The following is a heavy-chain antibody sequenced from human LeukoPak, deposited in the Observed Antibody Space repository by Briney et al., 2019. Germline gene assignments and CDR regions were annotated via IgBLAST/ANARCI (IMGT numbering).Heavy chain of an antibody. J-gene: IGHJ6*02. Sequence: GGSLRLSCAASGFTFSSYAMHWVRQAPGKGLEWVAVISYDGSNKYYADSVKGRFTISRDNSKNTLYLQMNSLRAEDTAVYYCARDAVKYYYGSGSPPYYYYGMDVWGQGTTVTVSS. CDR2: ISYDGSNK. D-gene: IGHD3-10*01. V-gene: IGHV3-30-3*01. CDR1: GFTFSSYA. CDR3: ARDAVKYYYGSGSPPYYYYGMDV.